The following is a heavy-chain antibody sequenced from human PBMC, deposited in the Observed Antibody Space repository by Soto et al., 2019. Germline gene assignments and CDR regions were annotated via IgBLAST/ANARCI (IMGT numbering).Heavy chain of an antibody. D-gene: IGHD3-16*01. CDR2: ISATGGGT. CDR3: AKDRRAGGNSAFYFDF. Sequence: PGGSLRLSCAASGFTFSDSAMGWVRQAPGKGLEWVSLISATGGGTYYADSVKGRFTISRDNSHNTLYLQVHSLTAEDTAVYYCAKDRRAGGNSAFYFDFWGQGAQVTVSS. J-gene: IGHJ4*02. V-gene: IGHV3-23*01. CDR1: GFTFSDSA.